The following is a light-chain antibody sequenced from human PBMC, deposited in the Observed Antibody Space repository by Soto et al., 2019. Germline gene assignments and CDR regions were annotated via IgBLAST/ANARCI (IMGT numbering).Light chain of an antibody. J-gene: IGKJ1*01. Sequence: AIQMTQSPSSLSASVGDRVTITCRASQGIRNDLGWYQQKPGTAPKLLVYAASTLQSGVPSRFSGSGSGTDFTLTISSLQPEDFATYYCLQDYNYPRTFGQGTKVEVK. V-gene: IGKV1-6*01. CDR3: LQDYNYPRT. CDR1: QGIRND. CDR2: AAS.